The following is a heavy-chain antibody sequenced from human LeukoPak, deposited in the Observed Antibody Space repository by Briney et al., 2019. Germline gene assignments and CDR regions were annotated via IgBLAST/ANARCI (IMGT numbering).Heavy chain of an antibody. CDR3: ARGLPSRYYFDY. J-gene: IGHJ4*02. Sequence: SQTLSLTCAISGDSVSSNSAAWNWIRQSPSRGLEWLGRTYYRSKWYNDCAVSVRSRITINPDTSKNQFSLQLNSVTPEDTAVYYCARGLPSRYYFDYWGQGTLVTVSS. CDR2: TYYRSKWYN. D-gene: IGHD4-11*01. CDR1: GDSVSSNSAA. V-gene: IGHV6-1*01.